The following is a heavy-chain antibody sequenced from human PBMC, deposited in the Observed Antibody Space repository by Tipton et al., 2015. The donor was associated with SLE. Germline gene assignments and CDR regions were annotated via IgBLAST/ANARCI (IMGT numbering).Heavy chain of an antibody. V-gene: IGHV4-34*01. D-gene: IGHD2-8*01. CDR1: GGSFSGYY. CDR2: INHSGST. Sequence: TLSLTCAVYGGSFSGYYWSWIRQSLGKWLEWTGEINHSGSTNYNPSLKSRVTISVDTSKNQFSLKLSSVTAADTAVYYGARLWVYDYWGRGTLVTVSS. CDR3: ARLWVYDY. J-gene: IGHJ4*02.